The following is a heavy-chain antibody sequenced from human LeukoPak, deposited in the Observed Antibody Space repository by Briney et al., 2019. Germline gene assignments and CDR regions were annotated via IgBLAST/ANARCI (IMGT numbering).Heavy chain of an antibody. J-gene: IGHJ4*02. Sequence: ASETLSLTCTVSGGSISSYYWSGIRQPPGKGLEWIGYIYYSGSTNYTPSLKSRITISVDTSRNQYSLKLNSVTAADTAVYYCARSGRGSSAGFDYWGQGTLVTVSS. D-gene: IGHD3-10*01. V-gene: IGHV4-59*01. CDR2: IYYSGST. CDR1: GGSISSYY. CDR3: ARSGRGSSAGFDY.